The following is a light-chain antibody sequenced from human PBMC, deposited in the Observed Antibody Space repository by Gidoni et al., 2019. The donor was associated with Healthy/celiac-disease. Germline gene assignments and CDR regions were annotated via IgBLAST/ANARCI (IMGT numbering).Light chain of an antibody. J-gene: IGLJ2*01. CDR3: CSYAGSHVV. Sequence: QSALTQRPSVAGSPGQSVTTSCTGTSSDVGGYHYVSWYQQHPGKAPNLMIYDVSKRPSGVPDRFSGSKSGNTASLTISELQAEDEADYYCCSYAGSHVVFGGGTKLTVL. V-gene: IGLV2-11*01. CDR2: DVS. CDR1: SSDVGGYHY.